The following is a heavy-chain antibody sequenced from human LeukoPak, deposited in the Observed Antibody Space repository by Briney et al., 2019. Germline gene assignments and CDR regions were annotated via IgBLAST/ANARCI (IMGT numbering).Heavy chain of an antibody. J-gene: IGHJ4*02. D-gene: IGHD3-22*01. CDR3: AREVSEGFDF. CDR2: FGTRSTSI. Sequence: GGSLRLSCTASGFTFSGYSMNWIRQAPGKGLEWVSSFGTRSTSIYHAGSVKGRFAISRDNAKNSLYLQVNSLRAEDTALYYCAREVSEGFDFWGQGTLVTVSS. V-gene: IGHV3-21*01. CDR1: GFTFSGYS.